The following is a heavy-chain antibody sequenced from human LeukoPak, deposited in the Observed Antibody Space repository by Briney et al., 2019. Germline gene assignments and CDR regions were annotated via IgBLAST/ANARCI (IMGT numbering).Heavy chain of an antibody. D-gene: IGHD5-12*01. J-gene: IGHJ4*02. CDR1: GFTFSSYA. Sequence: PGGSLRLSCAVSGFTFSSYAMSWVRQAPGKGLKWVSAISGSGGGAYYADSVKGRFTISRDNSKNTLYLQMNSLRAEDTAVYYCTKGAGYSGHDLSSYFDYWGRGTLVTVSS. V-gene: IGHV3-23*01. CDR2: ISGSGGGA. CDR3: TKGAGYSGHDLSSYFDY.